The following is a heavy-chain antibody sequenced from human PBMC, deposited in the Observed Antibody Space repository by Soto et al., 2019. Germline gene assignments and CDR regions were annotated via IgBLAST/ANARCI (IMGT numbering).Heavy chain of an antibody. CDR3: ARAEMYYYDGGAYPVDS. Sequence: PSQTLSLTCTVSGGSVNSGRHCWSWIRQPPGKGLEWIGYIYNSVSTNYNPSLKSRVTISVDTSKNQFSLSLSAATAADTALYYCARAEMYYYDGGAYPVDSWCKGTLVTVS. CDR1: GGSVNSGRHC. J-gene: IGHJ4*02. D-gene: IGHD3-22*01. V-gene: IGHV4-61*01. CDR2: IYNSVST.